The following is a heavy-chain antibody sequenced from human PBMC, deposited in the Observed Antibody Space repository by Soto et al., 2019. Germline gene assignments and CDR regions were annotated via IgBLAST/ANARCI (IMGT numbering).Heavy chain of an antibody. CDR2: IIPIFGTA. J-gene: IGHJ4*02. CDR3: ARIAVAGTLADY. V-gene: IGHV1-69*13. CDR1: GGTFSSYA. Sequence: ASVKVSCKASGGTFSSYAISWVRQAPGQGLEWMGGIIPIFGTANYAQKFQGRVTITADESTSTAYMELSSLRSEDTAVYYCARIAVAGTLADYWGQGTLVTVSS. D-gene: IGHD6-19*01.